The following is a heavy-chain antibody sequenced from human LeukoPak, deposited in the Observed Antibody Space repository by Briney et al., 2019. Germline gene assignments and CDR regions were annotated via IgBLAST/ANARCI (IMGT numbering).Heavy chain of an antibody. CDR1: GYIFTNYY. Sequence: ASVKVSFKASGYIFTNYYMHWVRQAPGQGLEWMGVINTSGGSTSSAQKFQGRVTMTRDTSTSTVYMELSSLRSEDTGLYYCARDVFLSGSLSPIDYWGQGTLVTVSS. V-gene: IGHV1-46*01. D-gene: IGHD5-12*01. CDR3: ARDVFLSGSLSPIDY. CDR2: INTSGGST. J-gene: IGHJ4*02.